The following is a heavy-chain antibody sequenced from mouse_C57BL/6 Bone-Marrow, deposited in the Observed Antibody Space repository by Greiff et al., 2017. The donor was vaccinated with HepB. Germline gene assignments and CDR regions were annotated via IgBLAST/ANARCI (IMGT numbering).Heavy chain of an antibody. Sequence: EVHLVESEGGLVQPGSSMKLSCTASGFTFSDYYMAWVRQVPEKGLEWVANINYDGSSTYYLDSLKSRFIISRDNAKNILYLQMSSLKSEDTATYYCARVHYYGSSYGYFDVWGTGTTVTVSS. CDR2: INYDGSST. CDR1: GFTFSDYY. D-gene: IGHD1-1*01. J-gene: IGHJ1*03. CDR3: ARVHYYGSSYGYFDV. V-gene: IGHV5-16*01.